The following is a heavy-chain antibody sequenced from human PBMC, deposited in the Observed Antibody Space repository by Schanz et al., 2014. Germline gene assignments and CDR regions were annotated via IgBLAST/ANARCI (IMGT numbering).Heavy chain of an antibody. CDR2: ISFDGRNT. CDR1: GFTFSRYG. CDR3: AKEKEEVAADGSFFDY. J-gene: IGHJ4*02. V-gene: IGHV3-30*18. Sequence: VQLLESGGGVVQPGRSLRLSCAASGFTFSRYGMHWVRQAPGKGLEWVGFISFDGRNTGYAHSVKGRFTISRDNSKNTVNLQMNSLRAENPAVYYCAKEKEEVAADGSFFDYWGQGTLVTVSS. D-gene: IGHD6-13*01.